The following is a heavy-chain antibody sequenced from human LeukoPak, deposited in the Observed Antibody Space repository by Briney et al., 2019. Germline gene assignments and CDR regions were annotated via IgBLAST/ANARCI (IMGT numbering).Heavy chain of an antibody. Sequence: PGGSLRLSCAASGFTFSSYAMSWVRQAPGKGLEWVSAISGSGGSTYYADSVKGRFTISRDNSKNTLYLQMNSLRAEDTAVYYYAKGCSGYGYAFDIWGQGTMVTVSS. CDR1: GFTFSSYA. V-gene: IGHV3-23*01. CDR2: ISGSGGST. D-gene: IGHD5-12*01. J-gene: IGHJ3*02. CDR3: AKGCSGYGYAFDI.